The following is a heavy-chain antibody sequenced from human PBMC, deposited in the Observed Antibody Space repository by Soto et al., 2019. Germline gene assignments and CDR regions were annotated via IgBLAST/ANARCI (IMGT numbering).Heavy chain of an antibody. J-gene: IGHJ4*02. CDR1: GFTFTSYA. V-gene: IGHV3-23*01. CDR2: ISGGGGST. CDR3: AQEYYFDY. Sequence: EVQLLESGGGLVQPGGSLRLSCAASGFTFTSYAMSWVRQAPGKGLEWVSGISGGGGSTYYADSVKGRFTISRDNSKNTLYLQMNTLRADDTAVYYCAQEYYFDYWGQGTLVTVSS.